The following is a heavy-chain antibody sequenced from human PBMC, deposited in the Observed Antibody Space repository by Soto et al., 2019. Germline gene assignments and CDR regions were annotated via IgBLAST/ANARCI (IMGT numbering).Heavy chain of an antibody. CDR2: ISSSGSTI. Sequence: NPGGSLRLSCAASGFTFSDYYMSWIRQAPGKGLEWVSYISSSGSTIYYADSVKGRFTISRDNAKNSLYLQMNSLRAEDTAVYYCARDRVNWNYRTNAFDIWGQGTMVTVSS. CDR3: ARDRVNWNYRTNAFDI. CDR1: GFTFSDYY. D-gene: IGHD1-7*01. V-gene: IGHV3-11*01. J-gene: IGHJ3*02.